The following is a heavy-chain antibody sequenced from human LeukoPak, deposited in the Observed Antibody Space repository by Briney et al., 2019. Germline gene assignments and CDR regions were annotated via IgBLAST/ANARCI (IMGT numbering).Heavy chain of an antibody. CDR2: ISSSGSTI. CDR3: ARDYTNYGNYYNGMDV. CDR1: GSTFSSYS. J-gene: IGHJ6*02. D-gene: IGHD4-11*01. V-gene: IGHV3-48*04. Sequence: GGSLRLSCAASGSTFSSYSMNWVRQAPGKGLEWVSYISSSGSTIYYADSVRGRFTISRDNAKNSLYLQMNSLRAEDTAVYYCARDYTNYGNYYNGMDVWGQGTTVTVSS.